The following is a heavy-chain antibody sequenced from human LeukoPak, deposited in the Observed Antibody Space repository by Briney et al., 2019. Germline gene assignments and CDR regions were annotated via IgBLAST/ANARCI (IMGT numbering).Heavy chain of an antibody. CDR3: ARGGASCGADCSRLFDS. CDR1: GDSISSNY. V-gene: IGHV4-4*09. D-gene: IGHD2-21*02. CDR2: IYSNENA. Sequence: PSETLSLTCTVSGDSISSNYWSWIRQTPGQGLEWIGSIYSNENANYNPFLRSRVTISRDMSKNRFSLRLNSVTAADAAIYYCARGGASCGADCSRLFDSWGQGTLVTVSS. J-gene: IGHJ4*02.